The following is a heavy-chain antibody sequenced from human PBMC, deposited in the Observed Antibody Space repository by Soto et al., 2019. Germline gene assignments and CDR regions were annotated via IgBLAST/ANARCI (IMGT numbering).Heavy chain of an antibody. CDR1: GFTFSSYA. J-gene: IGHJ6*02. CDR3: ARDQGGMDV. Sequence: QVQLVESGGGVVQPGRSLRLSCAASGFTFSSYAMHWVRQAPGKGLEWVAVISYDGSNKYYADSVKGRFTISRDNSKNTLYLQMNSLRDEDTAVYYCARDQGGMDVWGQGTTVTVSS. V-gene: IGHV3-30-3*01. CDR2: ISYDGSNK.